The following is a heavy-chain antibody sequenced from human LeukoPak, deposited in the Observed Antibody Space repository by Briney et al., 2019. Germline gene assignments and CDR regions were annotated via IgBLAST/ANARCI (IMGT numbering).Heavy chain of an antibody. CDR3: ARGPGSSWYPPFDY. V-gene: IGHV1-69*05. CDR1: GGTFSSYA. D-gene: IGHD6-13*01. Sequence: GASVKVSCKASGGTFSSYAISWVRQAPGQGLEWMGGIIPIFGTANYAQKFQGRVTIATDESTSTAYMELSSLRSEDTAVYYCARGPGSSWYPPFDYWGQGTLVTVSS. CDR2: IIPIFGTA. J-gene: IGHJ4*02.